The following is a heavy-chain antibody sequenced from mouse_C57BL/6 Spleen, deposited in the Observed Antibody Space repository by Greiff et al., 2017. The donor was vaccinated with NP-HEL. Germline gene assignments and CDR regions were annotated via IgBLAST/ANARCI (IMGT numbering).Heavy chain of an antibody. Sequence: VQLKQSGPELVKPGASVKISCKASGYSFTDYNMNWVKQSHGKSLEWIGVINPNYGTTSYNQKFKGKATLTVDQSSSTAYMQLNSLTSEDSAVYYCARGEDYDYDRSAMDYWGQGTSVTVSS. D-gene: IGHD2-4*01. J-gene: IGHJ4*01. CDR1: GYSFTDYN. V-gene: IGHV1-39*01. CDR2: INPNYGTT. CDR3: ARGEDYDYDRSAMDY.